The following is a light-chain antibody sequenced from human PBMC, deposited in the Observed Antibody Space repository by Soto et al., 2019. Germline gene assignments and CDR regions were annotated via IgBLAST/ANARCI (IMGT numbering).Light chain of an antibody. CDR1: SSDVGGYNY. Sequence: QSALTQPPSASGSPGQSVTISCTGTSSDVGGYNYVSWYQHHPGKAPKLMIYEVTKRPSGVPDRFSGSRSGNTSSLTVSGLQADDEAHYYCSSYAGSSIWVFGRGTKLTVL. CDR3: SSYAGSSIWV. V-gene: IGLV2-8*01. J-gene: IGLJ3*02. CDR2: EVT.